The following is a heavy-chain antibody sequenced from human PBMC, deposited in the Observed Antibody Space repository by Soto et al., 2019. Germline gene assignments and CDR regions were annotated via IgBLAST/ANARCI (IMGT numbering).Heavy chain of an antibody. CDR1: GYTFTSYG. J-gene: IGHJ2*01. V-gene: IGHV1-18*04. D-gene: IGHD5-12*01. CDR2: ISAYNGNT. Sequence: GSSLKVSCKASGYTFTSYGISWVRQAPGQGLEWMGWISAYNGNTNYAQKLQGRVTMTTDTSTSTAYMELRSLRSDDTAVYYCARGKGYSGYAYWYFDLWGRGTLVTVYS. CDR3: ARGKGYSGYAYWYFDL.